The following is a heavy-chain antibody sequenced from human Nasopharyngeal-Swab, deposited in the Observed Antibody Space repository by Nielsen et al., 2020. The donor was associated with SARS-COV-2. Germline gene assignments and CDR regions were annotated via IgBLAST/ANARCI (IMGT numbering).Heavy chain of an antibody. CDR2: ISYDGSNK. D-gene: IGHD3-16*02. Sequence: GGSLRLSCAASGFTFSSYAMHRVRQAPGKGLEWVAVISYDGSNKYYADSVKGRFTISRDNSKNTLYLQMNSLRAEDTAVYYCARDPMITFGGVIVADYYYYGMDVWGQGTTVTVSS. J-gene: IGHJ6*02. V-gene: IGHV3-30-3*01. CDR3: ARDPMITFGGVIVADYYYYGMDV. CDR1: GFTFSSYA.